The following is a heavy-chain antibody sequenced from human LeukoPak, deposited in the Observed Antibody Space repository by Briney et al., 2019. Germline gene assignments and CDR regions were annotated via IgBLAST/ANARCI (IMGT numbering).Heavy chain of an antibody. V-gene: IGHV1-18*01. CDR3: ARDQGLTAPPPYGLDV. J-gene: IGHJ6*02. CDR2: ISAYNGNT. Sequence: ASVKVSCKASGYTFTSYGISWVRQAPGQGLEWMGLISAYNGNTNYAQKLQGRVTITADTSTSTAYMELSSLRSEETAVYYCARDQGLTAPPPYGLDVWGQGTTVTVSS. D-gene: IGHD5-18*01. CDR1: GYTFTSYG.